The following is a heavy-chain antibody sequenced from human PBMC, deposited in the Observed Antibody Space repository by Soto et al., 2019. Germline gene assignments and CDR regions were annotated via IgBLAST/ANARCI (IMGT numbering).Heavy chain of an antibody. CDR1: GFTFSGSA. Sequence: GGSLRLSCAASGFTFSGSAMHWVRQASGKGLEWVGRIRSKANSYATAYAASVKGRFTISGDDSKNTAYLQMNSLKTEDTAVYYCTRYSSSWYDAFDIWGQGTMVTVSS. CDR3: TRYSSSWYDAFDI. D-gene: IGHD6-13*01. J-gene: IGHJ3*02. CDR2: IRSKANSYAT. V-gene: IGHV3-73*01.